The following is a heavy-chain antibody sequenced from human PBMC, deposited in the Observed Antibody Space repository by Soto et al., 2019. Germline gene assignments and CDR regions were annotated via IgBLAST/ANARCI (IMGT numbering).Heavy chain of an antibody. J-gene: IGHJ3*02. Sequence: GGSLRLSCAASGFTFSSYAMSGVRQAPGKGLEWVSAISGSGGSTYYADSVKGRFTISRDNSKNTLYLQMNSLRAEDTAVYYCAKEAYDSSGYWSPDAFDIWGQGTMVTVSS. V-gene: IGHV3-23*01. D-gene: IGHD3-22*01. CDR3: AKEAYDSSGYWSPDAFDI. CDR2: ISGSGGST. CDR1: GFTFSSYA.